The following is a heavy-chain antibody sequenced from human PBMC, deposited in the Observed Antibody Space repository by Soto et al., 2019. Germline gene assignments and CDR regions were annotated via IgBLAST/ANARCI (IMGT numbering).Heavy chain of an antibody. D-gene: IGHD2-2*01. CDR2: ISCDGSNE. Sequence: GGSLRLSCAASGFTFSSYDMHWVRQAPGKXLEWVALISCDGSNEYYADSVKGRFTISRDNSKNTLYLQMNSLRAEDTAVYYCASSTDYCNSTTCPDLDGAFETWGQGTMVTVSS. CDR3: ASSTDYCNSTTCPDLDGAFET. CDR1: GFTFSSYD. J-gene: IGHJ3*02. V-gene: IGHV3-30*03.